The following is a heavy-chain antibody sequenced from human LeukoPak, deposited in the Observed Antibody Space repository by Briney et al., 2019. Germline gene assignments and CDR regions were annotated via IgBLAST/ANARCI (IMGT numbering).Heavy chain of an antibody. D-gene: IGHD2-15*01. V-gene: IGHV3-73*01. Sequence: GGSLKLSCVPSGVSFSEAAICWVRQSSGKGLEWIGHMDKETNLYATALAASVKGRFTVSRDDSKNTAYLHMNSLKTEDTALYYWSGDIGTYNWFDPWGQGTLVTVSS. CDR2: MDKETNLYAT. J-gene: IGHJ5*02. CDR1: GVSFSEAA. CDR3: SGDIGTYNWFDP.